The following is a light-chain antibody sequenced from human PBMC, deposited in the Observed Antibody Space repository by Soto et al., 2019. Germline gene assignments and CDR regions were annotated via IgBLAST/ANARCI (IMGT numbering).Light chain of an antibody. CDR1: SANVGDYNY. V-gene: IGLV2-8*01. J-gene: IGLJ2*01. Sequence: QYALTQPPSASGSPGQSVTISCTGTSANVGDYNYVSWYQQHPGKAPKLMIYEVSKRPSGVPDRFSGSKSGNTVSLTVSGLQAEDEADYYCSSYAGSNNFVFGGGTKLTGL. CDR3: SSYAGSNNFV. CDR2: EVS.